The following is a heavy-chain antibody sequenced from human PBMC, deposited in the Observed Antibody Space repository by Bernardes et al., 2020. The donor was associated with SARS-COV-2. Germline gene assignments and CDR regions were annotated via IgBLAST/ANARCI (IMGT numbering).Heavy chain of an antibody. CDR3: ARGLGLPFTIFGVVQSWWFDP. Sequence: TLSLTCAVYGESFSGYSWSWMRQSPGKGLEWIGDINHSGSTNYNPSLKTRVTMSLDTSKNQFSLKLSSVTAADTAVYYCARGLGLPFTIFGVVQSWWFDPWGQGTLVTVSS. CDR2: INHSGST. CDR1: GESFSGYS. D-gene: IGHD3-3*01. V-gene: IGHV4-34*01. J-gene: IGHJ5*02.